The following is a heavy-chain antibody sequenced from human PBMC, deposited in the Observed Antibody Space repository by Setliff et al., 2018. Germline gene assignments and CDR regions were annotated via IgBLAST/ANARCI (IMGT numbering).Heavy chain of an antibody. V-gene: IGHV4-4*08. CDR2: ISSIGNT. CDR1: GGSISDSS. CDR3: ARERGFAGYCGSWTHQSFDL. Sequence: SETLSLTCTVSGGSISDSSWSWIRQPPGKGLEWIGCISSIGNTYYNPSLGSRLTISADTSNNQFSLNLISVTAADTAVYYCARERGFAGYCGSWTHQSFDLWGQGSLVTVSS. D-gene: IGHD2-21*01. J-gene: IGHJ5*02.